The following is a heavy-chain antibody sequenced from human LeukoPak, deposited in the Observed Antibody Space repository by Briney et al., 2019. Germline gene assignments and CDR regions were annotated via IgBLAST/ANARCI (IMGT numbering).Heavy chain of an antibody. CDR3: AKAYYYGSGSNYKTFDY. CDR1: GFIFTNYA. Sequence: PGGPLRLSCAASGFIFTNYAMSWVRQAPGKGLEWVSGISGSGVSGGSTYYADSVKGRFTISRDDSKNTLNLQMDSLRAENTAVYYCAKAYYYGSGSNYKTFDYWGPGTLVTVSS. J-gene: IGHJ4*02. V-gene: IGHV3-23*01. D-gene: IGHD3-10*01. CDR2: ISGSGVSGGST.